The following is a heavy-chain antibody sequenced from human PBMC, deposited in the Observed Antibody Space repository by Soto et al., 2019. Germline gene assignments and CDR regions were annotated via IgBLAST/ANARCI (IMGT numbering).Heavy chain of an antibody. Sequence: GGSLRLSCAASGFTFKNYAMSWVRQAPGKGLEWVSAINGGGTTTFYADSVKGRFTISRDQSKSTIYLQMDTLRVEDTAFYYCTKGLYLEWHLSGGVQSFCGRGSQVTVSS. CDR2: INGGGTTT. D-gene: IGHD3-3*01. CDR1: GFTFKNYA. V-gene: IGHV3-23*01. J-gene: IGHJ4*02. CDR3: TKGLYLEWHLSGGVQSF.